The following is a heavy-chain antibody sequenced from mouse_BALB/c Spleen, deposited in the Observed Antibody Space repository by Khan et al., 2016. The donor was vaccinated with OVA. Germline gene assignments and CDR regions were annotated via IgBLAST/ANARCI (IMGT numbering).Heavy chain of an antibody. V-gene: IGHV1-80*01. J-gene: IGHJ4*01. CDR1: GYAFSTYW. CDR3: TRSICYDYGEGNYYAMDY. D-gene: IGHD2-4*01. CDR2: IYPGDGDT. Sequence: QVQLQQSGAELVRPGSSVKISCKTSGYAFSTYWMNWVKQRPGKGLEWIGQIYPGDGDTNYNGKFKGKATLTADKSSSTVHMQLSSLTSEDSAVYFCTRSICYDYGEGNYYAMDYWGQGTSVTVSS.